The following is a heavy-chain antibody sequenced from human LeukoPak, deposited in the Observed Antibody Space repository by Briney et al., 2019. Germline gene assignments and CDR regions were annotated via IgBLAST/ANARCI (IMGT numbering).Heavy chain of an antibody. Sequence: GASVKVSCKASGYTFTSYYMHWVRQAPGQGLEWMGIINPSGGSTSYAQKFQGRVTMTRDMSTSTVYMELSSLRSEDTAVYYCARDHYYGSGSYYNIGDYWGQGTLVTVSS. V-gene: IGHV1-46*01. J-gene: IGHJ4*02. CDR3: ARDHYYGSGSYYNIGDY. D-gene: IGHD3-10*01. CDR2: INPSGGST. CDR1: GYTFTSYY.